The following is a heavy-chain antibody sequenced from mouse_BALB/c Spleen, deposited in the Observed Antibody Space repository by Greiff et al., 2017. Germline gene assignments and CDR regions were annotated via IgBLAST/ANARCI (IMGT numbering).Heavy chain of an antibody. Sequence: VQLQQPGAELVRPGASVKLSCKASGYTFTSYWINWVKQRPGQGLEWIGNIYPSDSYTNYNQKFKDKATLTVDKSSSTAYMQLSSPTSEDSAVYYCTRSNYRYFDYWGQGTTLTVSA. CDR2: IYPSDSYT. V-gene: IGHV1-69*02. CDR1: GYTFTSYW. CDR3: TRSNYRYFDY. J-gene: IGHJ2*01. D-gene: IGHD2-14*01.